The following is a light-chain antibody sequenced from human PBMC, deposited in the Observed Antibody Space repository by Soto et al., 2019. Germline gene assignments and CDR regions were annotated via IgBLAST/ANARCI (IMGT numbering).Light chain of an antibody. CDR2: RNN. J-gene: IGLJ2*01. V-gene: IGLV1-47*01. Sequence: QSVLTQPPSASGTPGQRVTISCSGSSSNIGSNYVYWYPQLPGTAPKLLIYRNNQRPSGVPDRFSGSKSGTSASLAISGLRSEDEAEYYCAAWDDSLSVFFGGGTKLTVL. CDR1: SSNIGSNY. CDR3: AAWDDSLSVF.